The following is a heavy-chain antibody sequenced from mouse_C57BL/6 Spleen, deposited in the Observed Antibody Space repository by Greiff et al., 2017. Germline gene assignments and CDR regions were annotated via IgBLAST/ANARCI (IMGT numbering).Heavy chain of an antibody. CDR2: IRSKSNNYAT. Sequence: EVKLVESGGGLVQPKGSLKLSCAASGFSFNTYAMNWVRQAPGKGLEWVARIRSKSNNYATYYADSVKDRFTISRDDSESMLYLQMNNLKTEDTAMYYCVRHRYGYPYYFDYWGQGTTLTVSS. CDR3: VRHRYGYPYYFDY. J-gene: IGHJ2*01. CDR1: GFSFNTYA. D-gene: IGHD2-2*01. V-gene: IGHV10-1*01.